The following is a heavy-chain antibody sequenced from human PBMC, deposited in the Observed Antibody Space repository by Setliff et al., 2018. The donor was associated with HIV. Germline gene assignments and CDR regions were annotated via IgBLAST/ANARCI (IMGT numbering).Heavy chain of an antibody. J-gene: IGHJ5*02. D-gene: IGHD4-17*01. CDR2: INYSGDT. Sequence: SETLSLTCAVYSGSFPAYYWNWVRQPPGKGLEWIGEINYSGDTTYNPSLKSRVNMFIDTSKKQFSLKVASVTAADTAVYYCVRQHGDYAFDPWGQGTLVTVSS. V-gene: IGHV4-34*01. CDR1: SGSFPAYY. CDR3: VRQHGDYAFDP.